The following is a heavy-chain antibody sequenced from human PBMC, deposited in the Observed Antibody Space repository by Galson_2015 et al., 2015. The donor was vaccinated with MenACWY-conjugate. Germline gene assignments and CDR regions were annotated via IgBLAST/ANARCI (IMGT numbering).Heavy chain of an antibody. J-gene: IGHJ4*02. Sequence: SLRLSCAASGLTFNNYWVHWVRQPPGKGLEWVSSIKDDGSFSNYADSVKGRFTISTDNAKNMVYLQMDGLGGEDTAVYFCARDNNWAFDSWGQGTLVTVSS. V-gene: IGHV3-74*01. D-gene: IGHD1-1*01. CDR1: GLTFNNYW. CDR3: ARDNNWAFDS. CDR2: IKDDGSFS.